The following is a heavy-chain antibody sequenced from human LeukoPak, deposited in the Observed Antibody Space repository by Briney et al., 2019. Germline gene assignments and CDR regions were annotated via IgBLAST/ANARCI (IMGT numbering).Heavy chain of an antibody. CDR3: ARSPFYDYVWGSYRSNDAFDI. Sequence: SETLSLTCAVFGVSLSDGSLSDHYWSWIRQPPGKGLEWIGEINLRGYTNYSPSLKSRVTISVDTSKNQFSLKLSSVTAADTAVYYCARSPFYDYVWGSYRSNDAFDIWGQGTMVTVSS. CDR2: INLRGYT. CDR1: GVSLSDGSLSDHY. J-gene: IGHJ3*02. D-gene: IGHD3-16*02. V-gene: IGHV4-34*01.